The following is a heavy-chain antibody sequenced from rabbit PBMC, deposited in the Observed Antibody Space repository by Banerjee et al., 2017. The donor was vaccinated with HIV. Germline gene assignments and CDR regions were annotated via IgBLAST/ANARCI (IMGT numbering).Heavy chain of an antibody. CDR2: IYNGDGST. J-gene: IGHJ4*01. V-gene: IGHV1S40*01. Sequence: QSLEESGGDLVKPGASLTLTCTASGFSFSNSYYMCWVRQAPGKGLEWIACIYNGDGSTYYASWAKGRFTISKTSSTTVTLQMTSLTAADTATYFCAGGNSYGYAGYDYAMDLWGPGTLVTVS. CDR3: AGGNSYGYAGYDYAMDL. D-gene: IGHD6-1*01. CDR1: GFSFSNSYY.